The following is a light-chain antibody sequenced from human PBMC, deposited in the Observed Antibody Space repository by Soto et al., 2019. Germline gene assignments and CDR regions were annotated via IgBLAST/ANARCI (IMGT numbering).Light chain of an antibody. CDR2: AAS. CDR3: LQSYSSPLT. Sequence: DIQMTQSPSSLSASVGDRVTITCRASQSISNYLNWYQQKPGKAPKLLIYAASSLQSGVPSRFTGSGSGTDFTLTISSLQPEDFATYYCLQSYSSPLTVGGGTKVDSK. J-gene: IGKJ4*01. CDR1: QSISNY. V-gene: IGKV1-39*01.